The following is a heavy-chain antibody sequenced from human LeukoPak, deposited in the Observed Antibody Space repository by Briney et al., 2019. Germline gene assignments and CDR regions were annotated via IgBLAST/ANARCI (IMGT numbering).Heavy chain of an antibody. V-gene: IGHV4-59*08. Sequence: SETLSLTCSVSGGSISSYYWTWIRQPPGKGLERIGYVSYSGSTNYNPSLKSRVTISVDMSKNQFSLNLSPVTAADTAIYYCARQRRGYKGYTDYWGQGTLVTVSS. D-gene: IGHD5-12*01. CDR3: ARQRRGYKGYTDY. CDR1: GGSISSYY. CDR2: VSYSGST. J-gene: IGHJ4*02.